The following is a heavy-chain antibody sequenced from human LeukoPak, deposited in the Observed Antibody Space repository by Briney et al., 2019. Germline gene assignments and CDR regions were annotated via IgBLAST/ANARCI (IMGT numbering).Heavy chain of an antibody. CDR2: INPSGGST. CDR1: GYTFTSYY. D-gene: IGHD1-1*01. J-gene: IGHJ4*02. Sequence: GASVKVSCKASGYTFTSYYMHWVRQAPGQGLEWMGIINPSGGSTSYAQKFQGRVTMTRDMSTSTVYMELSSLRSEDTAVYYCARDVDTQPGMERHHYFDYWGQGTLVTVSS. CDR3: ARDVDTQPGMERHHYFDY. V-gene: IGHV1-46*01.